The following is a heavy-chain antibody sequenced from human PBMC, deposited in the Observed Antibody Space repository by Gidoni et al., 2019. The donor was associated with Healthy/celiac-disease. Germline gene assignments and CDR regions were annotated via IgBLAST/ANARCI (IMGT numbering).Heavy chain of an antibody. V-gene: IGHV5-10-1*03. J-gene: IGHJ2*01. CDR1: GYSSTSSW. Sequence: DVQLLQSGAEVKLPGESLRLSCKGSGYSSTSSWISRARQMHGKGPEWMGRIDLSDSYTNYSPSFQGHVTISADKSISTAYLQWSSLKASDTAMYYCARRSSESLVGATTKNLFWYFDLWGRGTLVTVSS. CDR3: ARRSSESLVGATTKNLFWYFDL. D-gene: IGHD1-26*01. CDR2: IDLSDSYT.